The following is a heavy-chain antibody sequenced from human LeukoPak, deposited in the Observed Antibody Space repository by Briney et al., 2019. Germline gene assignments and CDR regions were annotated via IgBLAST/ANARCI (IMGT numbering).Heavy chain of an antibody. CDR3: AREVPDMVATVDAFDI. CDR2: VFYSGST. Sequence: SETLSLTCTVSGGSIGSYYWSWIRQPPGKGLEWIAYVFYSGSTNYNPSLKSRVTISVDTSKNQFSLKLSSVTATDTAVYYCAREVPDMVATVDAFDIWGQGTMVTVSS. J-gene: IGHJ3*02. V-gene: IGHV4-59*01. D-gene: IGHD5-12*01. CDR1: GGSIGSYY.